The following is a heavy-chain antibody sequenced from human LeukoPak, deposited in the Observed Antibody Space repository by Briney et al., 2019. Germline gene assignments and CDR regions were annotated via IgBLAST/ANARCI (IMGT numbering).Heavy chain of an antibody. Sequence: GSLRLSCTASGFTFGDYAMSWVRQAPGKGLEWVGFIRSKAYGGTTEYAASVKGRFTISRDDSKSIAYLQMNSLKTEDTAVYYCTRYQDYGDYAFDYWGQGTLVTVSS. J-gene: IGHJ4*02. V-gene: IGHV3-49*04. CDR1: GFTFGDYA. CDR2: IRSKAYGGTT. CDR3: TRYQDYGDYAFDY. D-gene: IGHD4-17*01.